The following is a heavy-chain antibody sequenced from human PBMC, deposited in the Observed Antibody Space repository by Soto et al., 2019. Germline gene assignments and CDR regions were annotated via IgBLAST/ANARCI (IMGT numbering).Heavy chain of an antibody. CDR2: ISYDGSNK. Sequence: QVQLVESGGGVVQPGRSLRLSCAASGFTFSSHGMHWVRQAPGKGLEWVAVISYDGSNKFYVDSVKGRFTISRDNSKNTLFLQMNSLRGDDTAVYYCAKTNLEWLSDAAFDLW. CDR1: GFTFSSHG. V-gene: IGHV3-30*18. CDR3: AKTNLEWLSDAAFDL. J-gene: IGHJ3*01. D-gene: IGHD3-3*01.